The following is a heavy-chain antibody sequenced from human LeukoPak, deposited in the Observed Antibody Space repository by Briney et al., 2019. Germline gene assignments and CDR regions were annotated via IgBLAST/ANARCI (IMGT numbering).Heavy chain of an antibody. Sequence: TGGSLRLSCAVSGFTFSTYGTNWVRQAPGKGLEWVSAISDNGERTYYADSVKGRFTISRDNSKSTLYLQMNSLRAEDTAVYYCARDGSSSGWDFDYWGQGTLVTVSS. D-gene: IGHD6-19*01. CDR3: ARDGSSSGWDFDY. J-gene: IGHJ4*02. V-gene: IGHV3-23*01. CDR1: GFTFSTYG. CDR2: ISDNGERT.